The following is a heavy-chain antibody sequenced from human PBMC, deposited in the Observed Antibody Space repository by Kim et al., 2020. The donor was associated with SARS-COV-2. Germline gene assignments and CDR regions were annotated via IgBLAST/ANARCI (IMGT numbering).Heavy chain of an antibody. CDR1: GGSISSGGYY. CDR3: ARGHVLRYFDWSLTGYSYYFDY. V-gene: IGHV4-31*03. Sequence: SETLSLTCTVSGGSISSGGYYWSWIRQHPGKGLEWIGYIYYSGSTYYNPSLKSRVTISVDTSKNQFSLKLSSVTAADTAVYYCARGHVLRYFDWSLTGYSYYFDYWGQGTLVTVSS. J-gene: IGHJ4*02. CDR2: IYYSGST. D-gene: IGHD3-9*01.